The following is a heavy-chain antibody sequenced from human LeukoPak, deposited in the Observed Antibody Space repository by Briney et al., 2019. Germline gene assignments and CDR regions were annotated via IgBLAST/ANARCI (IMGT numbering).Heavy chain of an antibody. V-gene: IGHV4-59*01. Sequence: SSETLSLTCTVSGGSISSYYWSRIRQPPGKGLEWIGYIYYSGSTNYNPSLKSRVTISVDTSKNQFSLKLSSVTAADTAVYYCARDRGAGPFDYWGQGTLVTVSS. CDR3: ARDRGAGPFDY. CDR2: IYYSGST. D-gene: IGHD3-10*01. CDR1: GGSISSYY. J-gene: IGHJ4*02.